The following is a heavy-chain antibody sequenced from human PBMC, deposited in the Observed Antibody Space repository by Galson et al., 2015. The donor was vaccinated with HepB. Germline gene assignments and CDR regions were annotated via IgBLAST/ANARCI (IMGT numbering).Heavy chain of an antibody. V-gene: IGHV7-4-1*02. CDR1: GYTFTSYA. J-gene: IGHJ5*02. Sequence: SVKVSCKASGYTFTSYAMNWVRQAPGQGLEWMGWINTNTGNPTYAQGFTGRFVFSLDTSVSTAYLQISSLKAEDTAVYYCARHANYYDSSGYMSWFDPWGQGTLVTVSS. CDR3: ARHANYYDSSGYMSWFDP. CDR2: INTNTGNP. D-gene: IGHD3-22*01.